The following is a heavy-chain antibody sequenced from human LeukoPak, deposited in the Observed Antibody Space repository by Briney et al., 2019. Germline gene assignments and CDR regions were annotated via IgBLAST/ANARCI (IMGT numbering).Heavy chain of an antibody. CDR3: AKDYGRSSDPLFDF. V-gene: IGHV3-23*01. J-gene: IGHJ4*02. CDR1: GFTFSTYA. CDR2: ISGSGATT. D-gene: IGHD3-10*01. Sequence: QPGGSLRLSCAASGFTFSTYAMSWVRQAPGKGLEWVSAISGSGATTYYADSVKGRFTISRDNSKNTLYLQMNSLRAEDTAIYYYAKDYGRSSDPLFDFRGQGSLVTVSS.